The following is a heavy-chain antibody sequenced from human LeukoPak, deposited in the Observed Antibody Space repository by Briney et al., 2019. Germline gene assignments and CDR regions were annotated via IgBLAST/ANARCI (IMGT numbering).Heavy chain of an antibody. D-gene: IGHD6-13*01. V-gene: IGHV3-53*01. CDR1: GFTISINY. CDR3: GRVQWGTIAGTGRYFNL. J-gene: IGHJ2*01. Sequence: GGPLSLTCAASGFTISINYISWGRQAPGKGLEWVSVIYSGGNTYYADSVKGRFTISRDNSKNTVYLQMNSLRGEDTAVFYCGRVQWGTIAGTGRYFNLCGRGTLVTVSS. CDR2: IYSGGNT.